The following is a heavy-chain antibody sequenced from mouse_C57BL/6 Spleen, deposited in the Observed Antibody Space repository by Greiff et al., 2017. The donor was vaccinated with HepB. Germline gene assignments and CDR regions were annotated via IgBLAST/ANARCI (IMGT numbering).Heavy chain of an antibody. CDR2: IDPENGDT. V-gene: IGHV14-4*01. CDR3: TPYYGSRYRVTWFAY. D-gene: IGHD1-1*01. J-gene: IGHJ3*01. CDR1: GFNIKDDY. Sequence: VQLKESGAELVRPGASVKLSCTASGFNIKDDYMHWVKQRPEQGLEWIGWIDPENGDTEYASKFQGKATITADTSSNTAYLQLSSLTSEDTAVYYCTPYYGSRYRVTWFAYGGQGTLVTVSA.